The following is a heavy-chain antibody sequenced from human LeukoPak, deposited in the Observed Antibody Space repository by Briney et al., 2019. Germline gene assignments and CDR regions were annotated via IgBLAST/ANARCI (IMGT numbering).Heavy chain of an antibody. CDR1: GGSISSGDYY. J-gene: IGHJ1*01. CDR3: ARVTEYCSGGSCYPGGYFQH. CDR2: IYYSGST. Sequence: PSETLSLTCTVSGGSISSGDYYWSWIRQPPGKGLEWIGYIYYSGSTYYNPSLKSRVTISVDTSKNQFSLKLSSVTAADTAVYYCARVTEYCSGGSCYPGGYFQHWGQGTLVTVSS. V-gene: IGHV4-30-4*08. D-gene: IGHD2-15*01.